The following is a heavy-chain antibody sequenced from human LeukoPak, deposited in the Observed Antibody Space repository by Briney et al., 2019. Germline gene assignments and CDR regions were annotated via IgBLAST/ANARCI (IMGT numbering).Heavy chain of an antibody. CDR2: INPSAGST. CDR3: AREHIAGGATGYFYY. D-gene: IGHD6-13*01. J-gene: IGHJ4*02. CDR1: GYTFTTYY. Sequence: GASVKVSCKASGYTFTTYYMHWVRQAPGQGLEWMGLINPSAGSTSYAQKFQGRVTMTRDTSTGTVYMELSSLRSEDTAVYYCAREHIAGGATGYFYYWGQGTRVTVSS. V-gene: IGHV1-46*01.